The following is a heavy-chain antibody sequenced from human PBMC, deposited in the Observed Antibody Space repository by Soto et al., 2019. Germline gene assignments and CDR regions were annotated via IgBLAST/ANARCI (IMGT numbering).Heavy chain of an antibody. CDR3: ARGRRYCSSTSCPCYYYGMDV. CDR1: GFTFSSYW. D-gene: IGHD2-2*01. V-gene: IGHV3-7*04. CDR2: IKQDGSEK. Sequence: GGSLRLSCAASGFTFSSYWMSWVRKAPGQGLAWVAKIKQDGSEKYYVDSVKGRFTISRGNAKNSLYLQMNSLRAEDTAVYYCARGRRYCSSTSCPCYYYGMDVWGQGTTVTV. J-gene: IGHJ6*02.